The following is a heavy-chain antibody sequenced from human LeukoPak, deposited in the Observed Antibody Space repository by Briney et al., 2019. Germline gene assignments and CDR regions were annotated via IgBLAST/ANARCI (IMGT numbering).Heavy chain of an antibody. CDR3: ARDWGRELFDD. CDR2: ISSSGSTI. J-gene: IGHJ4*02. D-gene: IGHD1-26*01. V-gene: IGHV3-48*03. CDR1: GFTFSSYE. Sequence: PGGSLRLSCAASGFTFSSYEMNWVRQAPGKGLEWVSYISSSGSTIYYADSVKGRFTISRDNAKNSLYLQMNSLRAEDPAVYYCARDWGRELFDDWGQGTLVPVSS.